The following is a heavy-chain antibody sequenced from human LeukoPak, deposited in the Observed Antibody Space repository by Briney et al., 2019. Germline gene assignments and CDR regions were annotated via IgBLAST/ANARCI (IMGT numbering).Heavy chain of an antibody. CDR3: ASTYCSSTSCYMACQH. J-gene: IGHJ1*01. Sequence: SETLSLTCAVYGGSFSGYYWSWIRQPPGKGLEWLGEINHSGSTNYNPSLKSRVTISVDTSKNQFSLKLSSVTAADTAVYYCASTYCSSTSCYMACQHWGQGTLVTVSS. CDR1: GGSFSGYY. D-gene: IGHD2-2*02. CDR2: INHSGST. V-gene: IGHV4-34*01.